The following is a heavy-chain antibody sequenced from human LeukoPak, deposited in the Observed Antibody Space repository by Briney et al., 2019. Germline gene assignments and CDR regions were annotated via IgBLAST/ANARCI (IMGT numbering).Heavy chain of an antibody. J-gene: IGHJ4*02. CDR2: IHYGGST. D-gene: IGHD3-10*01. CDR1: GGSISSSYY. CDR3: ARHGNHYYGSGGFDY. V-gene: IGHV4-39*01. Sequence: SETLSLTCTVSGGSISSSYYWGWIRQPPGKGLDWIASIHYGGSTYYNPSLKSRVTISVDTSKNQFSLKLSSVTAADTAVYYCARHGNHYYGSGGFDYWGQGNLVIVSS.